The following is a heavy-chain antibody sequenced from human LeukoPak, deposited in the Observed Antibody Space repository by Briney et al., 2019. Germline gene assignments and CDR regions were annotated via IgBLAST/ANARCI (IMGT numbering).Heavy chain of an antibody. CDR3: ARAWIELWSHDY. CDR2: IKQDGSDK. Sequence: GGSLRLSCAASGFTFSSYWMNWARQAPGKGLEWVANIKQDGSDKYYVDSVKGRFTISKDNAKSSLYLQMNSLRAEDTAVYYCARAWIELWSHDYWGQGTLVTVSS. J-gene: IGHJ4*02. V-gene: IGHV3-7*03. CDR1: GFTFSSYW. D-gene: IGHD5-18*01.